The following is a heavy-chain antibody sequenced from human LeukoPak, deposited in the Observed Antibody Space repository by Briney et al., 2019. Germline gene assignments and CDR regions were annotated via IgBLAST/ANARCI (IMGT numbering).Heavy chain of an antibody. CDR2: INPSGGST. V-gene: IGHV1-46*01. CDR3: ARVGDSSGWYRGIFDY. J-gene: IGHJ4*02. CDR1: GYTFTSYY. Sequence: VASVKVSCKASGYTFTSYYMHWVRQAPGQGLGWMGIINPSGGSTSYAQKFQGRVTMTRDTSTSTVYMELSSLRSEDTAVYYCARVGDSSGWYRGIFDYWGQGTLVTVSS. D-gene: IGHD6-19*01.